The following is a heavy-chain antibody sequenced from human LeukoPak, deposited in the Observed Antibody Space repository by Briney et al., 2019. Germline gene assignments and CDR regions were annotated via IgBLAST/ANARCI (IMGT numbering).Heavy chain of an antibody. CDR2: IYSSGST. J-gene: IGHJ4*02. V-gene: IGHV4-39*01. CDR3: VAPTVDY. CDR1: GGSISSSSYY. Sequence: LTCTVSGGSISSSSYYWGWIRQTPGKGQEWIGSIYSSGSTYGSPCLKRRVTISVDTSKNQFSLKLSSVTAADTAVYYCVAPTVDYWGQGTLVTVSS.